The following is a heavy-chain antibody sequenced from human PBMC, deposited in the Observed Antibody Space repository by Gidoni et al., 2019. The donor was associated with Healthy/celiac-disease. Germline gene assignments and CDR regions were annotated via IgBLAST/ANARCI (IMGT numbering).Heavy chain of an antibody. CDR2: IWYDGSNK. D-gene: IGHD1-1*01. CDR3: ARGRGWNRYYFDY. Sequence: QVQLVESGGGVVQPGRSLRLSCAASGFTFSSYGMHWVRQAPGKGLGWVAVIWYDGSNKYYADSVKGRFTISRDNSKNTLYLQMNSLRAEDTAVYYCARGRGWNRYYFDYWGQGTLVTVSS. J-gene: IGHJ4*02. CDR1: GFTFSSYG. V-gene: IGHV3-33*01.